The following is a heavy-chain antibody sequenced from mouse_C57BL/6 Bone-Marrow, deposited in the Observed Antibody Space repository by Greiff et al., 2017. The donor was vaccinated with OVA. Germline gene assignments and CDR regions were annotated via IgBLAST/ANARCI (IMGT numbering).Heavy chain of an antibody. D-gene: IGHD2-4*01. Sequence: EVQLQQSGAELVRPGASVKLSCTASGFNIKDDYMHWVKQRPEQGLEWIGWIDPENGDTEYASKFQGKATITADTSSNTAYLQLSSLTSEDTAVYYCTTGGDYDGYAMDYWGQGTSVTVSS. CDR3: TTGGDYDGYAMDY. CDR2: IDPENGDT. V-gene: IGHV14-4*01. CDR1: GFNIKDDY. J-gene: IGHJ4*01.